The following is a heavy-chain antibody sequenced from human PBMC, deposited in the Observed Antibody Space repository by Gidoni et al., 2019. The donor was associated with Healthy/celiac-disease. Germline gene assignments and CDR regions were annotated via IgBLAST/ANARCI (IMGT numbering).Heavy chain of an antibody. CDR3: ARNTGSYGGPTLRDY. V-gene: IGHV3-21*01. Sequence: EVQLVESGGGLVKPGGSLRLSCAASGFTFSSYSMNWVRQAPGKGLEWVSSISSSSSYIYYADSVKGRFTISRDNAKNSLYLQMNSLRAEDTAVYYCARNTGSYGGPTLRDYWGQGTLVTVSS. D-gene: IGHD4-17*01. J-gene: IGHJ4*02. CDR1: GFTFSSYS. CDR2: ISSSSSYI.